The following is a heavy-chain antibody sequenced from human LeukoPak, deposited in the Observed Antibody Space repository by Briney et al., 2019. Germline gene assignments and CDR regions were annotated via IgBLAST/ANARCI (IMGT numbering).Heavy chain of an antibody. V-gene: IGHV1-69*05. D-gene: IGHD3-3*01. CDR1: RGTFSSYA. J-gene: IGHJ6*03. CDR3: ARTYYDFWSPSTDYYYYMDV. Sequence: ASVKVSCKASRGTFSSYAISWVRQAPGQGLEWLGRIIPIFGTANYAQKFQGRVTITTDESTSTAYMELSSLRSEDTAVYYCARTYYDFWSPSTDYYYYMDVWGKGTTVTVSS. CDR2: IIPIFGTA.